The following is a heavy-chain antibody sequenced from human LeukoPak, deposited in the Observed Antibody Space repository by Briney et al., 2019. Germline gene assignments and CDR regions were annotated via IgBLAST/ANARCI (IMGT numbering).Heavy chain of an antibody. Sequence: GGSLRLSCAASGFTVSSNYMSWVRQAPGKGLEWVSVIYSGGSTYYADSVKGRFTISRDNSKNTLYFQMNSLRAEDTAVYYCASLTGITYYFDYWGQGTLVTVSS. CDR1: GFTVSSNY. D-gene: IGHD7-27*01. V-gene: IGHV3-53*01. CDR3: ASLTGITYYFDY. J-gene: IGHJ4*02. CDR2: IYSGGST.